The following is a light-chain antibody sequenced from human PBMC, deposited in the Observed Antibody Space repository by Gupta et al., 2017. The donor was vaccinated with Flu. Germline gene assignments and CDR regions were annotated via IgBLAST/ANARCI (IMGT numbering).Light chain of an antibody. J-gene: IGLJ3*02. CDR2: TNN. CDR1: SSNIGINP. Sequence: SVLTQPPSASGTPGQRVTISCSGVSSNIGINPVNWYQQHPGTAPKLLIYTNNKRPSGVPDRFSGSKSGASASLAISGLQAEDEADYYCAARDESLNACVFGGGTKMTVL. CDR3: AARDESLNACV. V-gene: IGLV1-44*01.